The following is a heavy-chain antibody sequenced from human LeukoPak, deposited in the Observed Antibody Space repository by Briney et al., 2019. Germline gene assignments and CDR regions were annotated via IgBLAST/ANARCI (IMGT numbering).Heavy chain of an antibody. CDR3: ARVRRGYSGYDFPYDY. CDR2: IYYSGST. V-gene: IGHV4-59*01. J-gene: IGHJ4*02. D-gene: IGHD5-12*01. Sequence: PSETLSLTCTVSGGSISSYYWSWIRQPPGKGLEWIGYIYYSGSTNYNPSLKSRVTISVDTSKNQFSLKLNSVTAADTAVYYCARVRRGYSGYDFPYDYWGQGTLVTVSS. CDR1: GGSISSYY.